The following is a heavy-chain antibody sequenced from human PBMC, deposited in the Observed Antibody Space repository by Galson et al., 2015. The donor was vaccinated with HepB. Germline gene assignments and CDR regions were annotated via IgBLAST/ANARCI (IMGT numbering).Heavy chain of an antibody. CDR3: AAQPEEAVVVPAAGDYYMDV. Sequence: SVKVSCKASGGTFSSYAISWVRQAPGQGLEWMGGIIPIFGTANYAQKFQSRVTITAGKSTSTAYMELSSLRSEDTAVYYCAAQPEEAVVVPAAGDYYMDVWGKGTTVTVSS. CDR2: IIPIFGTA. D-gene: IGHD2-2*01. J-gene: IGHJ6*03. CDR1: GGTFSSYA. V-gene: IGHV1-69*06.